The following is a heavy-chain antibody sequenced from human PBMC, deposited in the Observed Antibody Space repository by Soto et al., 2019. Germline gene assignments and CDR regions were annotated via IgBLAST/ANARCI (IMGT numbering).Heavy chain of an antibody. Sequence: EVQLLESGGGLVQPGGSLRLSCAASGFTFSSYAMSWVRQAPGKGLEWVSAISGSGGSTYYADSVKGRFTISRDNSKYTLYLQMNSLRAEDTAVYYCAKASSRNDYSNYVGLHLYYYYGMDVWGQGTTVTVSS. J-gene: IGHJ6*02. CDR1: GFTFSSYA. D-gene: IGHD4-4*01. V-gene: IGHV3-23*01. CDR3: AKASSRNDYSNYVGLHLYYYYGMDV. CDR2: ISGSGGST.